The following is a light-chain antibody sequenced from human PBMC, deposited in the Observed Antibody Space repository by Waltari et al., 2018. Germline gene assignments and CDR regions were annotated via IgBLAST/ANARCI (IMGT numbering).Light chain of an antibody. J-gene: IGLJ2*01. CDR1: SSDVGGYDY. CDR3: SSYAGSDILL. V-gene: IGLV2-11*01. Sequence: QSALTQPRSVSASPGQSLTISCTGTSSDVGGYDYVSWYQQHPDNAPKLIIFDVTELPSWVPHRFAGSKSGNTASLTISGLQPEDEADYYCSSYAGSDILLFGGGTTVTVL. CDR2: DVT.